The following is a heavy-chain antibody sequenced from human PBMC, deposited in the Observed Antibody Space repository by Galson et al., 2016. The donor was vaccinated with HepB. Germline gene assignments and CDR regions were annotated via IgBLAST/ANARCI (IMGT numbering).Heavy chain of an antibody. V-gene: IGHV3-48*01. Sequence: SLRLSCAGSGFSYSDYSINWVRQAPGKGLEWVSYLSSTSTLIYYADPVKGRFTVSRDNAKNSLYLQMNSLRAEDTAVYYCVRDRHGYTYYGTLGIGYFDLWGRGTPVTVSS. CDR2: LSSTSTLI. D-gene: IGHD3-10*01. CDR3: VRDRHGYTYYGTLGIGYFDL. J-gene: IGHJ2*01. CDR1: GFSYSDYS.